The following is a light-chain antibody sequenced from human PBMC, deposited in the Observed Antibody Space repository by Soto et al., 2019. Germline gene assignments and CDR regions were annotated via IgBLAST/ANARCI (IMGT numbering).Light chain of an antibody. CDR2: KVS. V-gene: IGKV2-30*01. CDR1: QSLVSSNGNTY. CDR3: MQGGHWPT. Sequence: DAVMTQSPLSLPVTLGQPASISCRSSQSLVSSNGNTYLNWFQQRPGQSPRRLVYKVSNRDSGVPDRFSGSGSGTDFTLNISRVEAEDVGVYYCMQGGHWPTFGQGTKLEIK. J-gene: IGKJ2*01.